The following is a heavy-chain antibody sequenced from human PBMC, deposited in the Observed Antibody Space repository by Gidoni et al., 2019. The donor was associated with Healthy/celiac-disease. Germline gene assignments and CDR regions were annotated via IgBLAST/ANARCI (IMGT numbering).Heavy chain of an antibody. CDR2: IYYSGST. V-gene: IGHV4-59*08. D-gene: IGHD5-18*01. J-gene: IGHJ6*03. CDR1: GGSISSYY. CDR3: ARGYSYGSYYYYYYMDV. Sequence: QVQLQESGPGLGKPSETLSLTCTGSGGSISSYYWSWIRQPPGKGLEWIGYIYYSGSTNYNPSLKSRVTISVDTSKNQFSLKLSSVTAADTAVYYCARGYSYGSYYYYYYMDVWGKGTTVTVSS.